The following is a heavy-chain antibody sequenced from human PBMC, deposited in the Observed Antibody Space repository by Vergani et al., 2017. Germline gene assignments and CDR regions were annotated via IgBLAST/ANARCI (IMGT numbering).Heavy chain of an antibody. Sequence: QVQLVESGGNVVQSGTSLRLSCAASGFSFGSYGMHWVRQSPGKGLEWVAVISNDGGNKYYADSVKGRFTIYKDNTVDMLSLQMNSLRPDDTAVYYCARGSQRVSAYYYYYGMDVWGQGTTVTVSS. CDR3: ARGSQRVSAYYYYYGMDV. CDR2: ISNDGGNK. J-gene: IGHJ6*02. CDR1: GFSFGSYG. V-gene: IGHV3-30*03. D-gene: IGHD6-13*01.